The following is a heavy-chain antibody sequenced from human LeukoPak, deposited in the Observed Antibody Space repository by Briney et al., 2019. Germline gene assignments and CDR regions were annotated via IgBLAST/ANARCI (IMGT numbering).Heavy chain of an antibody. Sequence: GGSLRLSCAASGFTLSSYSMNWVRQAPGKGLEWVSAIIDSGDWTYYADSVKGRFTMSRDNSKNTVYLQMNSLGAEDTALYYCARGGRDSDYWGQGTLVAVSS. J-gene: IGHJ4*02. CDR3: ARGGRDSDY. CDR1: GFTLSSYS. CDR2: IIDSGDWT. D-gene: IGHD3-10*01. V-gene: IGHV3-23*01.